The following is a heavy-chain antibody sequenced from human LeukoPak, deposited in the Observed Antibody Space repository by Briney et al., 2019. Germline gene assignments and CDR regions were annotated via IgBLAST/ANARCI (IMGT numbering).Heavy chain of an antibody. CDR3: AKAYYSSGYYRRGAFDI. Sequence: GRTLRLSCAVSGVTFSSDAISCGRQAPRKGLERVSGISSSGGSTYYADSLNGRFTISRDNSKNTLSLQMNCLRADDTAVYYCAKAYYSSGYYRRGAFDIWGQGTMVTVSS. CDR2: ISSSGGST. V-gene: IGHV3-23*01. D-gene: IGHD3-22*01. J-gene: IGHJ3*02. CDR1: GVTFSSDA.